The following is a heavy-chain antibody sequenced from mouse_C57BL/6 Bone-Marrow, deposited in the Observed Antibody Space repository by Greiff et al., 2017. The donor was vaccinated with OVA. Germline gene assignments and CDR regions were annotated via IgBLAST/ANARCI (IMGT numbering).Heavy chain of an antibody. CDR1: GYTFTSYW. CDR2: IDPSDSYT. CDR3: ARYGWVLLP. D-gene: IGHD1-1*01. Sequence: QVQLQHPGAELVRPGTSVKLSCKASGYTFTSYWMHWVKQRPGQGLEWIGVIDPSDSYTNYNQKFKGKATLTVDTSSSTAYMQLSSLTSEDSAVYYCARYGWVLLPWGQGTTLTVSS. J-gene: IGHJ2*01. V-gene: IGHV1-59*01.